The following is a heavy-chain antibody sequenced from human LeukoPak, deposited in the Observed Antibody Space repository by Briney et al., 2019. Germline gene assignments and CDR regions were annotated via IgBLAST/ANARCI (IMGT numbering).Heavy chain of an antibody. CDR1: GGSISSGSYY. D-gene: IGHD3-10*01. CDR3: ARSEAMVRGVMIFDY. CDR2: IYTSGST. V-gene: IGHV4-61*02. Sequence: SETLSLTCTVSGGSISSGSYYWSWIRQPAGKGLEWIWRIYTSGSTNYNPSRKSRVTISVDTSKNQFSLKLSSVTAADTAVYYCARSEAMVRGVMIFDYWRQGTLVTVSS. J-gene: IGHJ4*02.